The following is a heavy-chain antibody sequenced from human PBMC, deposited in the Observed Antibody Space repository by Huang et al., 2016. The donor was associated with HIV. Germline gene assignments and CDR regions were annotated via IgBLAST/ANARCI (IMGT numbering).Heavy chain of an antibody. CDR3: AKFGSSGYLPRYSFDY. J-gene: IGHJ4*02. CDR1: GFTFSSDG. CDR2: IHDDGSNR. Sequence: QVQLVESGGGVVQPGGSLRLSCAASGFTFSSDGMHWVRQGPGTGMEWVDFIHDDGSNRDYADSVKGRFTISRDNSKNTLYLQMNSLRAEDTAVYFCAKFGSSGYLPRYSFDYWGQGTLVTVSS. D-gene: IGHD3-22*01. V-gene: IGHV3-30*02.